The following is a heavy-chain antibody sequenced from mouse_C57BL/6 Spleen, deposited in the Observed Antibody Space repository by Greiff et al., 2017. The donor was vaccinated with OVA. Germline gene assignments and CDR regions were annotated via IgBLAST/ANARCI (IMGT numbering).Heavy chain of an antibody. CDR3: ARSIYYGSSYHYAMDY. D-gene: IGHD1-1*01. V-gene: IGHV1-78*01. Sequence: QVQLQQSDAELVKPGASVKISCKVSGYTFTDHTIHWMKQRPEQGLEWIGYIYPRDGSTKYNEKLKGKATLTADKSSSTAYMQLNSLTSEDSAVYFCARSIYYGSSYHYAMDYWGQGTSVTVSS. J-gene: IGHJ4*01. CDR2: IYPRDGST. CDR1: GYTFTDHT.